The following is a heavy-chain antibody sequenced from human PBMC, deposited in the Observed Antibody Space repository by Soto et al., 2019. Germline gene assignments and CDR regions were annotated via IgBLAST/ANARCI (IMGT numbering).Heavy chain of an antibody. Sequence: QVQLQQWGAGLLKPSETLSLTCAVYGGSFSGYYWSWIRQPPGKGLEWLGEINHSGSTSYNPSLKSRVTISVDSSKNQCSLKLSSVTAADTAGYYCARGSSSWWLGVGFDLWGQGTLVTVSS. V-gene: IGHV4-34*01. CDR2: INHSGST. CDR1: GGSFSGYY. CDR3: ARGSSSWWLGVGFDL. D-gene: IGHD6-13*01. J-gene: IGHJ5*02.